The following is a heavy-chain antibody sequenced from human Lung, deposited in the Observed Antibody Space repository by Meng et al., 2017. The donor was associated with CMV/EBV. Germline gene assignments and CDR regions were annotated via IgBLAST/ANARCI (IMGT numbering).Heavy chain of an antibody. J-gene: IGHJ5*02. CDR2: ISSGSTSI. CDR1: GFTLSDSN. CDR3: ATDKGEGFDP. V-gene: IGHV3-21*01. Sequence: EARLVECGGGLVQPGASLRLSVAASGFTLSDSNMNWVRQAPGKGLEWVASISSGSTSIYYADAVKGRFTISRDNAKNSLYLQMNSLRAEYTALYYCATDKGEGFDPWGQGTLVTASS. D-gene: IGHD2-21*01.